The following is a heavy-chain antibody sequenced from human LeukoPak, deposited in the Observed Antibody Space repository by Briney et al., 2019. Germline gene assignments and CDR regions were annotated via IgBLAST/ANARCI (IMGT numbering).Heavy chain of an antibody. CDR3: ARAGLGYWYFDL. CDR1: GGSFSGYY. V-gene: IGHV4-34*01. CDR2: INHSGST. J-gene: IGHJ2*01. D-gene: IGHD3/OR15-3a*01. Sequence: PSETLSLTCAVYGGSFSGYYWSWIRQPPGKGLEWIGEINHSGSTNYNPSLKSRVTISVETSKNQFSLKLSSVTAADTAVYYCARAGLGYWYFDLWGRGTLVTVSS.